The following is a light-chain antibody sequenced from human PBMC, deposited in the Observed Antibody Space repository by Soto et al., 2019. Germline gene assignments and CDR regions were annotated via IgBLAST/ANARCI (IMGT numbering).Light chain of an antibody. CDR2: DAS. V-gene: IGKV3-11*01. Sequence: EIVLTQSPGTLSLSPGERATLSCRASQSVGTYLAWYQQKPGQAPRLLIYDASNRATGFPARFSGSGSGTDFTLTISSLEPEDFPVYYCQQRSNWPLTFGGGTKVEIK. J-gene: IGKJ4*01. CDR1: QSVGTY. CDR3: QQRSNWPLT.